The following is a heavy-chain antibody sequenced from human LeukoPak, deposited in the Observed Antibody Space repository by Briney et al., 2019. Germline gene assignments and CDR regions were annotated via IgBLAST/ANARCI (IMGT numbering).Heavy chain of an antibody. V-gene: IGHV4-34*01. D-gene: IGHD2-21*01. Sequence: SETLSLTCAVHGGSFSGYYWSWIRQPPGKGLEWIGEINHSGSTNYNPSLKSRVTISVGTSKNQFSLKLSSVTAADTAVYYCARDTTLRGGGEHWGQGTLVTVSS. CDR3: ARDTTLRGGGEH. CDR1: GGSFSGYY. J-gene: IGHJ4*02. CDR2: INHSGST.